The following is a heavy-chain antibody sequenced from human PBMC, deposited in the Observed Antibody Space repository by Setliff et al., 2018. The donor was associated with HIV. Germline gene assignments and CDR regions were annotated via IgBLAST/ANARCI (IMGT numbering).Heavy chain of an antibody. CDR3: TRRGADSYYPRPLDV. CDR1: GGSFSGYF. CDR2: IIHSGST. Sequence: PSETLSLTCAVYGGSFSGYFWSWIRQPPGKGLEWIGDIIHSGSTNFHPSLKSRVTISVDTSKNQFSLRLNSVTAADTAIYYCTRRGADSYYPRPLDVWGKGTTVTVS. D-gene: IGHD3-10*01. J-gene: IGHJ6*03. V-gene: IGHV4-34*12.